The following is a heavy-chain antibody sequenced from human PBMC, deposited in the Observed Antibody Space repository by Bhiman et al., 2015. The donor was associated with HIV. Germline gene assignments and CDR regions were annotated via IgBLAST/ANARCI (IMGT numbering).Heavy chain of an antibody. CDR3: AKDSAPYYGDYNNWFDP. V-gene: IGHV3-9*01. CDR1: GFTFDDYA. J-gene: IGHJ5*02. CDR2: ISWNSGSI. D-gene: IGHD4-17*01. Sequence: EVQLVESGGGLVQPGRSLRLSCAASGFTFDDYAMHWVRQAPGKGLEWVSGISWNSGSIGYADSVKGRFTISRDNAKNSLYLQMNSLRTEDTALYYCAKDSAPYYGDYNNWFDPWGQGTLVTVSS.